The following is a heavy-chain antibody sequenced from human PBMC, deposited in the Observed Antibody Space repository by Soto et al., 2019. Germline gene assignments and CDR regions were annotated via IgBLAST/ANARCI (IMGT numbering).Heavy chain of an antibody. J-gene: IGHJ4*02. V-gene: IGHV3-30*18. CDR2: ISYDGDNK. CDR3: AKTYSNTDYYFDY. D-gene: IGHD2-15*01. Sequence: PGGSLRLSCAASGFTFSSFGMHWVRQAPGKGPEWVGVISYDGDNKHYADSVKGRFTISRDNSKNTLYLQMNSLTGEDTAVYYCAKTYSNTDYYFDYWGQGTLVTVSS. CDR1: GFTFSSFG.